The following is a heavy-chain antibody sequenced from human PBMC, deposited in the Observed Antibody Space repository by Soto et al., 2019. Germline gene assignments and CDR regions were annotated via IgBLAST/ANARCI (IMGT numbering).Heavy chain of an antibody. D-gene: IGHD6-13*01. V-gene: IGHV4-39*01. CDR2: IYSSGST. CDR3: AKQSIAADASVDY. J-gene: IGHJ4*02. Sequence: PSETLSLTCTVSAGSISSSSYSWGWIRQPPGKGLEWFGSIYSSGSTYYNPSLKRRVIISVDTSKSQCSLKLSSVTAADTAVYYCAKQSIAADASVDYWGQGTLVTVSS. CDR1: AGSISSSSYS.